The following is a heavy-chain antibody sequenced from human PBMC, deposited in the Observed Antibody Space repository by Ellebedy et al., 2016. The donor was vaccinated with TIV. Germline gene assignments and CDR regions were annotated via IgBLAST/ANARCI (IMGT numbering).Heavy chain of an antibody. V-gene: IGHV4-4*07. CDR2: IYFTGSA. CDR3: ARDTWDSSGISGWFDP. J-gene: IGHJ5*02. CDR1: GGSTSGYY. Sequence: MPSETLSLTCTGPGGSTSGYYWSWIRQPAGKGLEWIGRIYFTGSANYNPSLPSRVTMSVDTSKHQFSLKLTSVTAADTAVYYCARDTWDSSGISGWFDPWGQGTPVTVSS. D-gene: IGHD3-22*01.